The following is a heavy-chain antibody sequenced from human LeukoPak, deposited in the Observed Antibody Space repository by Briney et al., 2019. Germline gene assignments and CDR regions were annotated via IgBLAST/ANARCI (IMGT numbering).Heavy chain of an antibody. Sequence: SETLSLTCTVSGGFISSYYWNWIRQPPGKGLEWIGQFYYSGSTNYNPSLKSRVSISVDTSKSQFSLKLTSVTAADTAVYYCASGFGDYTYFDYWGQGTLVTVSS. J-gene: IGHJ4*02. CDR1: GGFISSYY. CDR2: FYYSGST. CDR3: ASGFGDYTYFDY. D-gene: IGHD4-17*01. V-gene: IGHV4-59*01.